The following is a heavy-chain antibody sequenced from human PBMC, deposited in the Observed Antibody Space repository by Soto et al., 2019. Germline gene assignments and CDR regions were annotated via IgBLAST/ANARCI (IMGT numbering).Heavy chain of an antibody. J-gene: IGHJ3*02. V-gene: IGHV5-51*01. Sequence: VELLKISYKSSGYRFTSYWIGWVLQRPWKGLEWMGIIYPGDPDTRYSPSFQGQVTISADKSISTAYLQWSSLKASDTAMYYCARRGVRRVRIAAAGTAFDIWGQGTMVTVSS. CDR2: IYPGDPDT. CDR3: ARRGVRRVRIAAAGTAFDI. D-gene: IGHD6-13*01. CDR1: GYRFTSYW.